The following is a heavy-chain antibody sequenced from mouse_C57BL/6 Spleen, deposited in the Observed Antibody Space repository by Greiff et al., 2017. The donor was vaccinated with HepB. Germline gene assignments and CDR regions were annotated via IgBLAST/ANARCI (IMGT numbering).Heavy chain of an antibody. CDR3: ARSEIYYGNPPYFDV. D-gene: IGHD2-1*01. V-gene: IGHV1-80*01. CDR1: GYTFTSYW. J-gene: IGHJ1*03. Sequence: QVQLQQPGAELVKPGASVKLSCKASGYTFTSYWMNWVKQRPGKGLEWIGQIYPGDGDTNYNGKFKGKATLTADKSSSTAYMQLSSLTSEDSAVYFCARSEIYYGNPPYFDVWGTGTTVTVSS. CDR2: IYPGDGDT.